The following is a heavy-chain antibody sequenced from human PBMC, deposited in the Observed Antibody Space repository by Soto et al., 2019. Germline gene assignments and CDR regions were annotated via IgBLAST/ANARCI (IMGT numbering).Heavy chain of an antibody. D-gene: IGHD3-10*01. Sequence: GGSLRLSCAASGSTFSDYYMSWIRQAPGKGLEWVSYISSSSSYTNYADSVKGRFTISRDNAKNSLYLQMNSLRAEDTAVYYCARIYYGSGSHVDYWGQGTLVTVSS. V-gene: IGHV3-11*06. CDR3: ARIYYGSGSHVDY. CDR1: GSTFSDYY. CDR2: ISSSSSYT. J-gene: IGHJ4*02.